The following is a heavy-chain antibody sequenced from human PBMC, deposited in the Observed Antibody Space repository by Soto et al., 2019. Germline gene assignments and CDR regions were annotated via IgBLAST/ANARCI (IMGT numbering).Heavy chain of an antibody. Sequence: SETLSLTCTVSGGSISSYYWSWIRQPPGKGLEWIGYIYYSGSTNYNPSLKSRVTISVDTSKNQFSLKLSSVTAADTAVYYCARAIYDVWSGYSTYGMDVWGQGTTVTVSS. CDR3: ARAIYDVWSGYSTYGMDV. CDR1: GGSISSYY. J-gene: IGHJ6*02. CDR2: IYYSGST. V-gene: IGHV4-59*01. D-gene: IGHD3-3*01.